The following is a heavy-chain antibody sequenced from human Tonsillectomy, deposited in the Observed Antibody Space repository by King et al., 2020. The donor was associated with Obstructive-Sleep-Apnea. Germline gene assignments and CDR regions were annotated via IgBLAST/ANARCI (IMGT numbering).Heavy chain of an antibody. D-gene: IGHD2-2*01. V-gene: IGHV3-23*04. Sequence: VQLVESGGGLVQPGGSLRLSCAASGFSFSSSAMSWVRQAPGKGLEWVSAISRSGGNTYYADSAKGRFTITRDNSENTLDLQMKSLRAEDTAVYYCAKDDIVVVPDATEDFYYGLDVWGQGTKVTVSS. CDR2: ISRSGGNT. CDR1: GFSFSSSA. J-gene: IGHJ6*02. CDR3: AKDDIVVVPDATEDFYYGLDV.